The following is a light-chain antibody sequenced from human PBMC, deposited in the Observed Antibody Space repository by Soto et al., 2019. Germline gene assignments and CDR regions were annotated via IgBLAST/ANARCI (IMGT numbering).Light chain of an antibody. V-gene: IGLV1-40*01. J-gene: IGLJ3*02. CDR1: HSDIGAGYG. CDR2: DTT. CDR3: AAWDDSLNGWV. Sequence: QSVLTQPPSVTGAPGQRVTISCTGSHSDIGAGYGVHWYQQFPHSAPKLLIYDTTNRPSGVPDRFSGSKSGTSASLAISGLQSEDEADYYCAAWDDSLNGWVFGGGTKLTVL.